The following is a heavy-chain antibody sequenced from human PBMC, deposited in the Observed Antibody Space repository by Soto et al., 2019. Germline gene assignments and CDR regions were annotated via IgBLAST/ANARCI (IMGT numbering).Heavy chain of an antibody. CDR3: ARDLFYDSSGYEVYYYYGMDV. CDR1: GFTFSEYY. CDR2: ISSSSSYT. V-gene: IGHV3-11*06. Sequence: GGSLRRSCAASGFTFSEYYMSWIRQAPGKGLEWVSYISSSSSYTNYADSVKGRFTISRDNAKNSLYLQMNSLRAEDTAVYYCARDLFYDSSGYEVYYYYGMDVWGQGTTVTVS. J-gene: IGHJ6*02. D-gene: IGHD3-22*01.